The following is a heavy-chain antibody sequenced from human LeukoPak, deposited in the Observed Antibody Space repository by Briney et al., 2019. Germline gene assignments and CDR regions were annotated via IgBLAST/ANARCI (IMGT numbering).Heavy chain of an antibody. Sequence: SETLSLICTVSGGSISSSSYYWVWIRQPAGKGLEWIGRIFNSASTNYNPSLKSRVTMSLDTSKNQFSLKLTSVTAADTAVYYCAREYYSSGSVDYWGQGALVTVSS. CDR1: GGSISSSSYY. V-gene: IGHV4-61*02. D-gene: IGHD3-10*01. CDR2: IFNSAST. J-gene: IGHJ4*02. CDR3: AREYYSSGSVDY.